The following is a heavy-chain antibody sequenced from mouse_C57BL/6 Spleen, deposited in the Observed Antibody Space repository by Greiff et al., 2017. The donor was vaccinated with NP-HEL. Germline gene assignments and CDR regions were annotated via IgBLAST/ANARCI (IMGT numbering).Heavy chain of an antibody. CDR2: IYPGSGNT. V-gene: IGHV1-66*01. CDR1: GYSFTSYY. J-gene: IGHJ3*01. CDR3: ARTVLAWFAY. Sequence: QVQLQQSGPELVKPGASVKISCKASGYSFTSYYIHWVKQRPGQGLEWIGWIYPGSGNTKYNEKFKGKATLTADTSSSTAYMQLSSLTSEDSAVYYCARTVLAWFAYWGQGTLVTVSA.